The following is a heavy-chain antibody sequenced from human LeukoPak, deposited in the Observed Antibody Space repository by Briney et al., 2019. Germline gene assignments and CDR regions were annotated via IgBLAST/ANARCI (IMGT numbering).Heavy chain of an antibody. Sequence: LQTLSLTCTVSGGSISSHYWSWIRQPPGKGLEWIGYIYYTGTTKYNPYLKSRVTMSLDTSKNQFSLKLSSVTAADTAVYFCATHAGYTGTYPSPFDYWGQGALVTLFS. CDR1: GGSISSHY. D-gene: IGHD1-26*01. V-gene: IGHV4-59*08. CDR3: ATHAGYTGTYPSPFDY. J-gene: IGHJ4*02. CDR2: IYYTGTT.